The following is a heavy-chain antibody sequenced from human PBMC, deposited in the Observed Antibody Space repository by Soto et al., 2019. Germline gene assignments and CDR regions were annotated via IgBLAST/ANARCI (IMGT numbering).Heavy chain of an antibody. D-gene: IGHD6-19*01. CDR1: GATFSGYA. CDR3: VVMGNVAVSNPRSFDY. V-gene: IGHV1-69*18. CDR2: IVPIFETL. Sequence: QVQLVQSGAEVKKPGSSVKVSCKASGATFSGYAINWVRQAPGQGLEWLGRIVPIFETLNYAERFQGRVAITAGEFTATVYLELTNLTHEDTAVYYCVVMGNVAVSNPRSFDYWGQGTQVTVSS. J-gene: IGHJ4*02.